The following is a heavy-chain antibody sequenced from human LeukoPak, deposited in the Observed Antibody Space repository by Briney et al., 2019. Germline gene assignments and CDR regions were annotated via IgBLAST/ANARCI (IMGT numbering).Heavy chain of an antibody. Sequence: SETLSLTCAVYGGSFSGYYWSWIRQPPGKGLEWIGEINHSGSTNYNPSLKSRVTISVDTSKNQFSLKLSSVTAADTAVYYCATTSIAARRAPYYYMDVWGKGTTVTVSS. J-gene: IGHJ6*03. V-gene: IGHV4-34*01. CDR3: ATTSIAARRAPYYYMDV. D-gene: IGHD6-6*01. CDR1: GGSFSGYY. CDR2: INHSGST.